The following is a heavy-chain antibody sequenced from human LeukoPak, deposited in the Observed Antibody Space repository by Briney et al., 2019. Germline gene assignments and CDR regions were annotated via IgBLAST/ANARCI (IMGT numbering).Heavy chain of an antibody. V-gene: IGHV4-59*01. D-gene: IGHD6-13*01. CDR2: IYYSGST. Sequence: PSETLSLTCTVSGGSISSYYWSWIRQPPGKGLEWIGYIYYSGSTNYNPSLKSRVTISVDTSKNQFSLKLSSVTAADTAVYYCAREASSSVFDYWGQGTLVTVSS. J-gene: IGHJ4*02. CDR1: GGSISSYY. CDR3: AREASSSVFDY.